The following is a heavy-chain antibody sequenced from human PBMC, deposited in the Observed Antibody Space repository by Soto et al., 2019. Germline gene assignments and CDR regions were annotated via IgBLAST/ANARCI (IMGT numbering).Heavy chain of an antibody. V-gene: IGHV1-18*04. D-gene: IGHD3-22*01. CDR1: GYTFTSYG. CDR2: ISAYNGNT. J-gene: IGHJ4*02. CDR3: ARGHYHDSSGYYYGY. Sequence: VASVKVSCKASGYTFTSYGISWVRQAPGQGLEWMGWISAYNGNTNYAQKLQGRVTMTTDTSTSTAYMELRSLRSDDTAVYYCARGHYHDSSGYYYGYWGQGTLVTVSS.